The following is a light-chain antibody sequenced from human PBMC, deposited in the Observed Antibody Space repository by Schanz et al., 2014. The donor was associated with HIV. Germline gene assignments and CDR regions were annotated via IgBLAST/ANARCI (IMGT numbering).Light chain of an antibody. V-gene: IGKV1-5*03. Sequence: DIQMTQSPSTLSASVGDRVTITCRASQTLDRWLAWYQQKPGQAPKRLIYKASNLVTGVPSRFSGSGYGTEFTLTIGSLQPDDSATYYCQQYKSHSPFTFGQGTKLDIK. CDR2: KAS. J-gene: IGKJ2*01. CDR3: QQYKSHSPFT. CDR1: QTLDRW.